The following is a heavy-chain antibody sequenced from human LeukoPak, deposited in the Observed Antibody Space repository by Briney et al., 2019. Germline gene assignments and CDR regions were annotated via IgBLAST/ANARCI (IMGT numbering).Heavy chain of an antibody. CDR2: IYYSGST. J-gene: IGHJ6*02. CDR3: ARGRVAGSSWLYYYYGMDV. Sequence: SETLSLTCTVSGGSISSYYWSWIRQPPGKGLEWIGYIYYSGSTNYNPSLKSRVTISVDTSKNQFSLKLSSVTAADTAVYYCARGRVAGSSWLYYYYGMDVWGQGTTVTVSS. D-gene: IGHD6-13*01. CDR1: GGSISSYY. V-gene: IGHV4-59*12.